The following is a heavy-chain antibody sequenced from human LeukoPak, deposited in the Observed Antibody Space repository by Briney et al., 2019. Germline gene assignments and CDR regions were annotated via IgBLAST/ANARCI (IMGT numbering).Heavy chain of an antibody. CDR3: ARGRGDSSSWYFQGRGPFDP. Sequence: GASVNVSCKASGYTFTSYYMHWVRQAPGQGLEWMGIINPSGGSTSYAQKFQGRVTMTRDTSTSTVYMELSSLRSEDTAVYYCARGRGDSSSWYFQGRGPFDPWGQGTLVTVSS. CDR1: GYTFTSYY. CDR2: INPSGGST. D-gene: IGHD6-13*01. V-gene: IGHV1-46*01. J-gene: IGHJ5*02.